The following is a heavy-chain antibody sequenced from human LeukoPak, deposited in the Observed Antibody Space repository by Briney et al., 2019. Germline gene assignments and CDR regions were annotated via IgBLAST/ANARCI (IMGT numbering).Heavy chain of an antibody. CDR2: INHSGST. Sequence: SETLSLTCAVYGGSFSGYYWSWIRQPPGKGLEWIGEINHSGSTNYNPSLKSRVTISVDTSKNQFSLKLSSVTAADTAVYYCARDRSYYDSSGYYYQRPGDAFDIWGQGTMVTVSS. V-gene: IGHV4-34*01. CDR3: ARDRSYYDSSGYYYQRPGDAFDI. D-gene: IGHD3-22*01. CDR1: GGSFSGYY. J-gene: IGHJ3*02.